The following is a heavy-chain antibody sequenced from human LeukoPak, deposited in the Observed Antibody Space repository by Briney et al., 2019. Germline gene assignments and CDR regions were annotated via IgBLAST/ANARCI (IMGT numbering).Heavy chain of an antibody. V-gene: IGHV1-8*01. CDR3: ARGFPLPGNNWFDP. J-gene: IGHJ5*02. Sequence: ASVKVSCKTSGYTFTSYDINWVRQATGQGLEWMGWMNPSSGNTGYAQKFQGRVTMTRNTSISTAYMELSSLRSEDTAVYYCARGFPLPGNNWFDPWGQGTLVTVSS. CDR1: GYTFTSYD. CDR2: MNPSSGNT. D-gene: IGHD2/OR15-2a*01.